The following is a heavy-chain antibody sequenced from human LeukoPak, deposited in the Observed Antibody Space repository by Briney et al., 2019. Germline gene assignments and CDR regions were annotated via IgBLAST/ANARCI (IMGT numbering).Heavy chain of an antibody. CDR3: ARGLSSGSYFSSVY. J-gene: IGHJ4*02. CDR1: GYTFTSYD. Sequence: ASVKVSCKASGYTFTSYDINWVRQATGQGLEWMGWMNPNSGNTGYAQKFQGRVAMTRNASISTAYMELSSLRSEDTAVYYCARGLSSGSYFSSVYWGQGTLVTVSS. V-gene: IGHV1-8*01. CDR2: MNPNSGNT. D-gene: IGHD1-26*01.